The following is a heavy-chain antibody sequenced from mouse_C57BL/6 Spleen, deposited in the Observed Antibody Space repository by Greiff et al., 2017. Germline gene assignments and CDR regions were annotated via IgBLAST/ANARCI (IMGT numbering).Heavy chain of an antibody. J-gene: IGHJ2*01. CDR2: IYPGSGST. V-gene: IGHV1-55*01. CDR3: ARRDYYGSSYGGYFDY. Sequence: QVQLQQSGAELVKPGASVKMSCKASGYTFTSYWITWVKQRPGQGLEWIGDIYPGSGSTNYNEKFKSKATLTVDTSSSTAYMQLSSLTSEDSAVYYCARRDYYGSSYGGYFDYWGQGTTLTVSS. D-gene: IGHD1-1*01. CDR1: GYTFTSYW.